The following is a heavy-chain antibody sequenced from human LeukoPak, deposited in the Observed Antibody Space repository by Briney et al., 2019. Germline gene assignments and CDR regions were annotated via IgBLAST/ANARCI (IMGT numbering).Heavy chain of an antibody. J-gene: IGHJ6*03. D-gene: IGHD3-10*01. V-gene: IGHV3-7*01. Sequence: PGGSLRLSRGASGFTFNSYGMHWVRQAPGKGPEWVANIKQDESERYTVDSVKGRFTISRDNAKNSVYLQMNSLKGEDTALYYCARLSAYYYGSYFYYYMDVWGKGTTVTVSS. CDR3: ARLSAYYYGSYFYYYMDV. CDR1: GFTFNSYG. CDR2: IKQDESER.